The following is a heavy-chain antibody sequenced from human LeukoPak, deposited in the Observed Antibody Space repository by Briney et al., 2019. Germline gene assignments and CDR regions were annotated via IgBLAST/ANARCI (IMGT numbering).Heavy chain of an antibody. Sequence: SETLSLTCTVSAGSFISSSHHWGWIRQSPGKGLEWIGTVYYGRTTYYNPSLDGRVTISLDTSANHFSLQLNSVTAADTAVYYCVRHDGRGGATMGAFDSGGQGSLVTVSS. V-gene: IGHV4-39*01. D-gene: IGHD5-12*01. CDR1: AGSFISSSHH. J-gene: IGHJ5*01. CDR2: VYYGRTT. CDR3: VRHDGRGGATMGAFDS.